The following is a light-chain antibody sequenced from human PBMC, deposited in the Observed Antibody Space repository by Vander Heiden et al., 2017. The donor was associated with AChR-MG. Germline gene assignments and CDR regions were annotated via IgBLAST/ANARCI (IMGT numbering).Light chain of an antibody. Sequence: EIVLTQSPGTLSLSPGERGTLSCRASQSVSTSQLAWYQQKPGQAPRLLIYRASSRATGIPDRFSGSGSGTDFTLTISRLEPEDFAVYYCQHFDSTRWTFGQGTKVEIK. CDR2: RAS. CDR3: QHFDSTRWT. V-gene: IGKV3-20*01. J-gene: IGKJ1*01. CDR1: QSVSTSQ.